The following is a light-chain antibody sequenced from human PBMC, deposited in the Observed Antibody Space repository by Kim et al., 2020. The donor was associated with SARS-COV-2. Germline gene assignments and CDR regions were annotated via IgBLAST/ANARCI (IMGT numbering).Light chain of an antibody. CDR3: QVWDTSNDHVV. J-gene: IGLJ2*01. Sequence: SYELTQPPSVSVAPGKTARITCGGNNIGSKSVHWYQQKPGQAPVLAIYYDSDRPSGIPERFSGSNSGNTATLTISRVEAGDEADYYCQVWDTSNDHVVFGGGTQLTVL. CDR2: YDS. V-gene: IGLV3-21*04. CDR1: NIGSKS.